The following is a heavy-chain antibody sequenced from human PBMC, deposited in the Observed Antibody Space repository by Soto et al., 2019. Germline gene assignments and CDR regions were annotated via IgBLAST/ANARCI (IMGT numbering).Heavy chain of an antibody. J-gene: IGHJ4*02. Sequence: LRLSCAASVFTFSSYAMSWVRQAPGKGLEWVSGISGGGRTTYYADSVKGRFTISRDNSKNTLFLQMNSLTVGDTAVYYCAKCSSASCFKEGFDYWGQGTLVTVSS. CDR3: AKCSSASCFKEGFDY. CDR1: VFTFSSYA. D-gene: IGHD2-2*01. CDR2: ISGGGRTT. V-gene: IGHV3-23*01.